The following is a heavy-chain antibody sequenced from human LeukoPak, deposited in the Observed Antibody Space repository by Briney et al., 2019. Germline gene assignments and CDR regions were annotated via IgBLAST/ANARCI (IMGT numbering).Heavy chain of an antibody. CDR1: GFTFSSYS. CDR2: ISSSSSYI. Sequence: GGSLRLSCAASGFTFSSYSMNWVRQAPGKGLEWVSSISSSSSYIYYADSVKGRFTISRDNAKNSLYLQMNSLRAEDTAVYYCARGPGYSSGWRPYYFDYWGQGTLVTVSS. V-gene: IGHV3-21*01. J-gene: IGHJ4*02. CDR3: ARGPGYSSGWRPYYFDY. D-gene: IGHD6-19*01.